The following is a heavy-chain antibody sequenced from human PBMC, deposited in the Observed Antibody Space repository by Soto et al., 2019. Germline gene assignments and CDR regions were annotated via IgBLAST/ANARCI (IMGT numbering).Heavy chain of an antibody. CDR1: GYTFTGYY. CDR3: ARDRSRLTADYDYVWGSYRPPYYFAY. V-gene: IGHV1-2*04. CDR2: INPNSGGT. J-gene: IGHJ4*02. Sequence: ASVKVSCKASGYTFTGYYIHWVRQAPGQGLEWMGWINPNSGGTNYAQKFQGWVTMTRDTSISTAYMELSRLRSDDTAVYYCARDRSRLTADYDYVWGSYRPPYYFAYWGQGTLVTVSS. D-gene: IGHD3-16*02.